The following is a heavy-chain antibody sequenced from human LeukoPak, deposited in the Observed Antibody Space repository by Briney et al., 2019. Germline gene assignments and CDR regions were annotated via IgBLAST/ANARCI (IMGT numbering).Heavy chain of an antibody. CDR3: VRHKGGDPGYYYYYYGMDV. D-gene: IGHD4-17*01. V-gene: IGHV5-51*01. CDR2: IYPGDSDT. CDR1: GYSFTSYW. J-gene: IGHJ6*02. Sequence: GESLKISCKGFGYSFTSYWIGWVRQMPGKGLEWMGIIYPGDSDTRYSPSLQGQVTISADKSISTAYLQWSSLKASDTAMYYCVRHKGGDPGYYYYYYGMDVWGQGTTVTVSS.